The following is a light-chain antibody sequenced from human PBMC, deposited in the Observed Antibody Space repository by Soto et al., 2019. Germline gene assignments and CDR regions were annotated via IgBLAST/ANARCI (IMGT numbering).Light chain of an antibody. CDR3: SSSTSSSTLA. J-gene: IGLJ1*01. CDR2: EVS. V-gene: IGLV2-14*01. Sequence: QSALTQPASVSGSPGQSITISCTGTSSDVGGYKYVSWYQQYPGKAPKLMIYEVSNRPSGVSNRFSGSKSGNTASLTISGLQVEDEADYYCSSSTSSSTLAFGTGTKVTVL. CDR1: SSDVGGYKY.